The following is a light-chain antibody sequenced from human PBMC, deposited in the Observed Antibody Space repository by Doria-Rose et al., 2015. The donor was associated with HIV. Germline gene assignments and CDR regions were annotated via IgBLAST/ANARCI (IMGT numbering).Light chain of an antibody. CDR1: QSLLYTSKNY. CDR2: LAS. CDR3: QQYYDTPS. Sequence: DIRVTQSPESLGMSLGERATLNCKSNQSLLYTSKNYLACYQQKPGQPPKLLIYLASTRQSGVPARFSGSGSGTDFTLTISSLEAEDVAVYYCQQYYDTPSFGPGTTVDIK. J-gene: IGKJ3*01. V-gene: IGKV4-1*01.